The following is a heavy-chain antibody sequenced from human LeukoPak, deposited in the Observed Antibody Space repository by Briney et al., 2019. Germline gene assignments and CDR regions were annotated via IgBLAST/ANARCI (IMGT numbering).Heavy chain of an antibody. V-gene: IGHV4-59*08. CDR1: GGSISSYY. J-gene: IGHJ4*02. D-gene: IGHD3-10*01. CDR2: IYYSGGT. Sequence: PSETLSLTCTVSGGSISSYYWSWIRQPPGKGLEWIGYIYYSGGTNYNPSLKSRVTISVDTSKNQFSLKLSSVTAADTAVYYCARTAYGSGSYGYHYWGQGTLVTVSS. CDR3: ARTAYGSGSYGYHY.